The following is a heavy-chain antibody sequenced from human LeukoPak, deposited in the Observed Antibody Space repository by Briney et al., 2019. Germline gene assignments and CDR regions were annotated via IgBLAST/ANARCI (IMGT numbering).Heavy chain of an antibody. CDR1: GYTFTGYY. CDR2: INPNSGGT. CDR3: ARAQVEYCSGGRCYSGY. V-gene: IGHV1-2*02. J-gene: IGHJ4*02. Sequence: ASVKVSCKASGYTFTGYYINWVRHAPGQGLEWMGWINPNSGGTNYAQKFRGRVTMTRDTSISTAYMELSRLRSDDTAVYYCARAQVEYCSGGRCYSGYWGQGTLVTVSS. D-gene: IGHD2-15*01.